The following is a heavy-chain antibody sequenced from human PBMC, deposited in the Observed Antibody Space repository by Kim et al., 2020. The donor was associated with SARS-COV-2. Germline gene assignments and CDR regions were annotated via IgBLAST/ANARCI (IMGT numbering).Heavy chain of an antibody. J-gene: IGHJ4*02. V-gene: IGHV3-23*01. CDR3: ARGMKQVVD. D-gene: IGHD6-13*01. CDR2: GST. Sequence: GSTYYPDAVEGRFTISRDNSKNTLYLQMNSLRVEDTAIYYCARGMKQVVDWGQGTLVTVSS.